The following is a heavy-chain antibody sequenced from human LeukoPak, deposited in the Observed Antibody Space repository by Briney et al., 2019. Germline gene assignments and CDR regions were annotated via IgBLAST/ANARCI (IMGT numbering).Heavy chain of an antibody. CDR1: GFTFSSYG. D-gene: IGHD6-13*01. V-gene: IGHV3-23*01. CDR3: AKDQQSISDSP. CDR2: ISGSGGST. Sequence: GGSLRLSCAASGFTFSSYGMSWVRQAPGKGLEWVSTISGSGGSTYYADSVKGRFTISRDNSKNTLYLQMNSLRVEDTAIYNCAKDQQSISDSPWGQGTLVTVSS. J-gene: IGHJ5*02.